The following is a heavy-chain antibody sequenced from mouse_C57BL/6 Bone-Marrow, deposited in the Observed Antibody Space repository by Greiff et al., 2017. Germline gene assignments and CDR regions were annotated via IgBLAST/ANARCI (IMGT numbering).Heavy chain of an antibody. Sequence: EVMLVESGGGLVQSGRSLRLSCATSGFTFSDFYMEWVRQAPGKGLEWIAASRNKANDYTTEYSASVKGRFIVSRDTSQSILYLQMNALRAEDTAIYYCARDARDYGSRFAYWGQGTLVTVSA. CDR1: GFTFSDFY. V-gene: IGHV7-1*01. CDR3: ARDARDYGSRFAY. J-gene: IGHJ3*01. D-gene: IGHD1-1*01. CDR2: SRNKANDYTT.